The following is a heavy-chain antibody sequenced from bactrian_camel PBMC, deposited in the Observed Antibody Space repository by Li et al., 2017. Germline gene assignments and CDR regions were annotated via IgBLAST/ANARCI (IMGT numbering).Heavy chain of an antibody. CDR2: VSNTGGTT. CDR3: VRDYGNYDWTLGT. Sequence: VQLVESGGDSVQAGGSLTLSCVASGFDFSIYFMAWVRQAPGKGLEWVSTVSNTGGTTYYVDSVKGRFTISRDNAEATVYLQMNSLKPEDTALYYCVRDYGNYDWTLGTWGQGTQVTVS. V-gene: IGHV3S40*01. D-gene: IGHD4*01. CDR1: GFDFSIYF. J-gene: IGHJ4*01.